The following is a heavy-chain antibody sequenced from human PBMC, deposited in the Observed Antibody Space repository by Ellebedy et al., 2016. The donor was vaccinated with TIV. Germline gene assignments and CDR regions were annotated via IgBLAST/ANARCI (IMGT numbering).Heavy chain of an antibody. Sequence: GESLKISCQGSGYSFSSYWIAWVRQMPGKGLEWMGVIYPGDSHTKYSPSSQGQVTISADKSSSTAYLQWSSLKASDTAMYYCARQGGGSTNSDYWGQGTLVTVSS. CDR1: GYSFSSYW. CDR3: ARQGGGSTNSDY. D-gene: IGHD3-10*01. CDR2: IYPGDSHT. J-gene: IGHJ4*02. V-gene: IGHV5-51*01.